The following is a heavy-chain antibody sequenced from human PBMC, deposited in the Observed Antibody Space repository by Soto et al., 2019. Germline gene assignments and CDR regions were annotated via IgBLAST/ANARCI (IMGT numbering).Heavy chain of an antibody. V-gene: IGHV4-59*01. CDR2: IYYSGST. CDR1: GGSISSYY. Sequence: PSETLSLTCTVSGGSISSYYWSWIRQPPGKGLEWIGYIYYSGSTNYNPSLKSRVTISVDTSKNQFSLKLSSVTAADTAVYYCARESSIAARGTFAYWGQGTLVTVSS. J-gene: IGHJ4*02. CDR3: ARESSIAARGTFAY. D-gene: IGHD6-6*01.